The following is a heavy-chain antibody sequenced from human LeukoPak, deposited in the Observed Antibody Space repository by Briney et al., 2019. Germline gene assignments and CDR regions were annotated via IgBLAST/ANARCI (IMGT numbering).Heavy chain of an antibody. Sequence: PSETLSLTCTVSGGSISSYYWNWIRQPPGKGLEWVGYIYYSGSTNYNPSLKSRVTISVDTSKNQSSLKLSSVTAADTAVYYCARHRSSSLHYYYMDVWGKGTTVTVSS. CDR1: GGSISSYY. CDR3: ARHRSSSLHYYYMDV. CDR2: IYYSGST. J-gene: IGHJ6*03. D-gene: IGHD6-13*01. V-gene: IGHV4-59*08.